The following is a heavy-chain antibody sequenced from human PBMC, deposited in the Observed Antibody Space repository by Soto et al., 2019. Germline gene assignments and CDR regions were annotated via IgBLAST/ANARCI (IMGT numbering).Heavy chain of an antibody. J-gene: IGHJ6*02. CDR1: GFPFSSYS. D-gene: IGHD6-6*01. Sequence: GGSLRLSCAASGFPFSSYSMNWVRQAPGKGLEWVSSISSSSSYIYYADSVKGRFTISRDNAKNSLYLQMNSLRAEDTAVYYCARSGIAARGPGMDVWGQGTTVTVSS. CDR2: ISSSSSYI. CDR3: ARSGIAARGPGMDV. V-gene: IGHV3-21*04.